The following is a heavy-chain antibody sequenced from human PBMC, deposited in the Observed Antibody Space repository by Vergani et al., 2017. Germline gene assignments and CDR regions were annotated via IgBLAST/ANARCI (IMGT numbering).Heavy chain of an antibody. J-gene: IGHJ3*02. CDR2: ISYDGSNK. D-gene: IGHD1-7*01. V-gene: IGHV3-30*03. CDR3: ASSAGTYDAFDI. CDR1: GFTFSSYG. Sequence: VQMVESGGGLVKPGGSLRLSCAASGFTFSSYGMHWVRQAPGKGLEWVAVISYDGSNKYYADSVKGRFTISRDNSKNTLYLQMNSLRAEDTAVYYCASSAGTYDAFDIWGQGTMVTVSS.